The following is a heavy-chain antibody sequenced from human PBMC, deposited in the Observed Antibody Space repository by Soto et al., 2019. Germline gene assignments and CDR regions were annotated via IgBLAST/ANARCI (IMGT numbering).Heavy chain of an antibody. CDR1: GFTFSSYS. J-gene: IGHJ6*02. V-gene: IGHV3-48*02. CDR3: ARRYRVRGWDYYGMDV. Sequence: EVQLVESGGGLVQPGGSLRLSCAASGFTFSSYSMNWVRQAPGKGLEWVSYISSSSSTIYYADSVKGRFTISRDNAKSSQYLQMNSLRDEDTAVYYCARRYRVRGWDYYGMDVWGQGTTVTVSS. CDR2: ISSSSSTI. D-gene: IGHD1-26*01.